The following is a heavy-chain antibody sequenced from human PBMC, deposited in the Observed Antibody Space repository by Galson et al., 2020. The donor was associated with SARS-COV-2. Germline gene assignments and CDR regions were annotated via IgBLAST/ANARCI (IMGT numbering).Heavy chain of an antibody. V-gene: IGHV4-39*01. Sequence: SATLSLTCTVSGGAISNSNNYWGWIRQPHGRGLECLGSIYSGGGTHYSPSLKSRVTISVDRTKNQFSLKLNSVTAADTAVYYCARHYVIEDAFDMWGQGTMVTVSS. D-gene: IGHD3-10*02. CDR2: IYSGGGT. CDR1: GGAISNSNNY. CDR3: ARHYVIEDAFDM. J-gene: IGHJ3*02.